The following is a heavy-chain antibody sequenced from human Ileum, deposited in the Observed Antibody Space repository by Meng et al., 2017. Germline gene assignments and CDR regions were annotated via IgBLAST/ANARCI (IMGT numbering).Heavy chain of an antibody. CDR1: GGTMSHSNW. CDR2: IYHSGST. V-gene: IGHV4-4*02. Sequence: QLPVQEPGPGLCSPSGPLSLPCAVSGGTMSHSNWWGWVRRPPGKVLEWIGQIYHSGSTNYNPSLTSRVTISVDKSRNQFSLKLSSVTAADTAVYYCARHGSGSYPYLEYWSQGTLVTVSS. CDR3: ARHGSGSYPYLEY. D-gene: IGHD3-10*01. J-gene: IGHJ4*02.